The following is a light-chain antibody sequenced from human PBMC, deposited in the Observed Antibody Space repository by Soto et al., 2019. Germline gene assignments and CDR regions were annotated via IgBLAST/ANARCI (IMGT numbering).Light chain of an antibody. V-gene: IGLV2-11*01. CDR1: SSDVGGYNY. CDR3: CSYAGSYTLWV. Sequence: QSALTQPRSVSGSRGQSVTISWTGTSSDVGGYNYVSWYQQYPGKAPKVIIYDVSKRPSGVPDRFSGSKSGNTASLTISGLQAEDEADYYCCSYAGSYTLWVFGGGTQLTLL. CDR2: DVS. J-gene: IGLJ3*02.